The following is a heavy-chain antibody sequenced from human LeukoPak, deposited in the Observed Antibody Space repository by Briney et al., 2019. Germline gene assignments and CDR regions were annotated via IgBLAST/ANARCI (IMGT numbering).Heavy chain of an antibody. CDR3: AKDLTAKSTLRGVKFDY. V-gene: IGHV3-23*01. D-gene: IGHD3-10*01. CDR1: GFAFSTYA. Sequence: GGSLRLSCAASGFAFSTYAMSWVRQAPGKGLEWVSAISGSGSSTYYADSVKGRFSIPRDNSKNTLYLQMNSLRAEDTAVYYCAKDLTAKSTLRGVKFDYWGQGTLVTVSS. J-gene: IGHJ4*02. CDR2: ISGSGSST.